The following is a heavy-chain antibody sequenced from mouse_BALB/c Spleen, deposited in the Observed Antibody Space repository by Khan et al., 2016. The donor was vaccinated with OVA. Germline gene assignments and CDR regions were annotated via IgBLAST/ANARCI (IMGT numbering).Heavy chain of an antibody. CDR1: GYTFTDFT. CDR2: VNTYYGDA. J-gene: IGHJ3*01. V-gene: IGHV1S137*01. Sequence: QVQLKESGAELVRPGVSVKISCKGSGYTFTDFTMHWVKQSHAKSLEWIGVVNTYYGDATYNQKFKGKATMTVDKSSTTAYMELARLTSEDSAIYYCGRGGGGDRFAYRGQGTLVTVSA. CDR3: GRGGGGDRFAY.